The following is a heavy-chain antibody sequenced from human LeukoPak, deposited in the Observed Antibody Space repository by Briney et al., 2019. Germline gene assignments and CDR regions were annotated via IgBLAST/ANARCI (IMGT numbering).Heavy chain of an antibody. J-gene: IGHJ3*02. D-gene: IGHD4-23*01. CDR1: GFTFSNYA. CDR2: ISGSASST. CDR3: ARDEPDYGGNSNAFDI. V-gene: IGHV3-23*01. Sequence: GGSLRLSCAASGFTFSNYAMSWVRQAPGKGLEWVSAISGSASSTYYADSVKGRFTISRDNSKNTLYLQMNSLRAEDTAVYYCARDEPDYGGNSNAFDIWGQGTMVTVSS.